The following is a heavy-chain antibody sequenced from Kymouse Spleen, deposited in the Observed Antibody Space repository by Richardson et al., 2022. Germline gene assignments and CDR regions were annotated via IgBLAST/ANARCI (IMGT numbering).Heavy chain of an antibody. CDR2: IWYDGSNK. V-gene: IGHV3-33*01. J-gene: IGHJ4*02. CDR3: ARDPTIFGVVTPFDY. CDR1: GFTFSSYG. D-gene: IGHD3-3*01. Sequence: QVQLVESGGGVVQPGRSLRLSCAASGFTFSSYGMHWVRQAPGKGLEWVAVIWYDGSNKYYADSVKGRFTISRDNSKNTLYLQMNSLRAEDTAVYYCARDPTIFGVVTPFDYWGQGTLVTVSS.